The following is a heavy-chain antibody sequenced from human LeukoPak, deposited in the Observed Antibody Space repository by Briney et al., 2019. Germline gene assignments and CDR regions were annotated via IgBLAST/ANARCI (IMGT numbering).Heavy chain of an antibody. CDR2: IYHSGST. CDR1: GGSISSGGYY. V-gene: IGHV4-30-2*01. CDR3: ARAGGNPDLPDAFDI. J-gene: IGHJ3*02. Sequence: NPSQTLSLTCTVSGGSISSGGYYWSWIRQPPGKGLEWIGYIYHSGSTYYNPSLKSRVTISVDRSKNQFSLKLSSVTAADTAVYYCARAGGNPDLPDAFDIWGQGTMVTVSS. D-gene: IGHD4-23*01.